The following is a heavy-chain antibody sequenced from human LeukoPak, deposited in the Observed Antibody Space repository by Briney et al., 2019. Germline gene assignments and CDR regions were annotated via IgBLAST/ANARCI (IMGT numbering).Heavy chain of an antibody. CDR2: IIPIFGTA. V-gene: IGHV1-69*01. CDR3: ARERGEGSGLFDY. J-gene: IGHJ4*02. D-gene: IGHD1-14*01. Sequence: GSSVKVSCKAAGGSFSSYVICWVRQAPGQWLEWMGGIIPIFGTANYAQKFQGRVTITADESTSTAYMELSSLRSEDTAVYYCARERGEGSGLFDYWGQGTLVTVSS. CDR1: GGSFSSYV.